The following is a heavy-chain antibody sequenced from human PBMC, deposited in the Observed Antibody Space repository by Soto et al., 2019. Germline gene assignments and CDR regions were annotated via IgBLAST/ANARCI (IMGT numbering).Heavy chain of an antibody. V-gene: IGHV2-5*02. D-gene: IGHD4-17*01. Sequence: QITLKESGPTLVKPTQTLTLTCTFSGFSLSTSGVGVGWIRQPPGKALEWLALIYWDDDKRYSPSLKSRLTXTTXTSKNQVVLIMTNMDPVDTATYYCAHLTTQAPFDYWGQGTLVTVSS. CDR1: GFSLSTSGVG. J-gene: IGHJ4*02. CDR2: IYWDDDK. CDR3: AHLTTQAPFDY.